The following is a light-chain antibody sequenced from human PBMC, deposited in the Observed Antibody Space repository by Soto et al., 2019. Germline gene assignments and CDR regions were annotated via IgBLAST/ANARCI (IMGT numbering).Light chain of an antibody. CDR2: SNN. CDR1: SSNIGSNP. Sequence: QLVLTQPPSASGTPGQRVTISCSGSSSNIGSNPVNWYQQLPGTAPKLLIYSNNQRPSGVPDRFSGSKSGTSASLAISGLQSEDEANYYCAAWDDSLNRDVVFGGGTKLTVL. CDR3: AAWDDSLNRDVV. J-gene: IGLJ2*01. V-gene: IGLV1-44*01.